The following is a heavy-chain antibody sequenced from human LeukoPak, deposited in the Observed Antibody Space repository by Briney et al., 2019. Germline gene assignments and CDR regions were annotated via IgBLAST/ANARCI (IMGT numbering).Heavy chain of an antibody. CDR1: GFTFSSYA. D-gene: IGHD6-13*01. J-gene: IGHJ5*02. CDR3: ARDIQQLGWFDP. V-gene: IGHV3-30-3*01. Sequence: GGSLRLSCAASGFTFSSYAMHWVRQAPGKGLEWVAVMSYDGSNKYYADSVKGRFTISRDNSKNTLYLQMNSLRAEDTAVYYCARDIQQLGWFDPWGQGTLVTASS. CDR2: MSYDGSNK.